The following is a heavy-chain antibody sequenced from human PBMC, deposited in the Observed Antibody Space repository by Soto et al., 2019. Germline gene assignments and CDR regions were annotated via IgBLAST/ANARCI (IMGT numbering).Heavy chain of an antibody. CDR3: ARDKVPFYGPGIFAY. J-gene: IGHJ4*02. V-gene: IGHV3-74*01. D-gene: IGHD3-10*01. Sequence: EVQLVESGGGLVQPGGSRRLSWAASGFTFISSGRNWFAKPPGKGLVWASRITSDGSDTTYADSVKGRFTISRDNAKNTLLLQLNSLRAEDTAVYYCARDKVPFYGPGIFAYWGQGTLVTVSS. CDR1: GFTFISSG. CDR2: ITSDGSDT.